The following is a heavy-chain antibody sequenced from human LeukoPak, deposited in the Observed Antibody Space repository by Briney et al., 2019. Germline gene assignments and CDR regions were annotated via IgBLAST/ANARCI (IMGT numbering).Heavy chain of an antibody. D-gene: IGHD6-13*01. CDR2: IIPIFGTA. Sequence: SVKVSCKASGGSFSRYAISWGRQAPGRWLEWMGGIIPIFGTANYAQKFQGRVTITADESTSTAYMELSSLRSEDTAVYYCARVLSGSSWLIDYWGQGTLVTVSS. CDR1: GGSFSRYA. CDR3: ARVLSGSSWLIDY. V-gene: IGHV1-69*13. J-gene: IGHJ4*02.